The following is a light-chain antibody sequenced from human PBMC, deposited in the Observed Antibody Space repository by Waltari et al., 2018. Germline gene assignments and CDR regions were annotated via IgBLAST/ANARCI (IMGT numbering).Light chain of an antibody. CDR2: GTY. Sequence: EIVLTLSPATLSLSPGEGATLSCRASQSVSNYLAWYQQKPGQAPRLLIYGTYNRATGIPARFSGSGSGTDFTLTISSLEPEDFAVYYCQQRASWPNTFGQGTKLEIK. J-gene: IGKJ2*01. CDR3: QQRASWPNT. CDR1: QSVSNY. V-gene: IGKV3-11*01.